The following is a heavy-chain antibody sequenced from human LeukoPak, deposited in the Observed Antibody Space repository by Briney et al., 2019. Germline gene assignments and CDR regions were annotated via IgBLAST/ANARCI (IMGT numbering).Heavy chain of an antibody. CDR1: GGSFSGYY. V-gene: IGHV4-34*01. CDR2: INHSGST. J-gene: IGHJ5*02. CDR3: ARDASGASYNWFDP. Sequence: SETLSLTCAVYGGSFSGYYWSWIRQPPGKGLEWIGEINHSGSTNYNPSLKSRVTISVDTSKNQFSLKLSSVTAADTAVYYCARDASGASYNWFDPWGQGTLVTVSS. D-gene: IGHD2-15*01.